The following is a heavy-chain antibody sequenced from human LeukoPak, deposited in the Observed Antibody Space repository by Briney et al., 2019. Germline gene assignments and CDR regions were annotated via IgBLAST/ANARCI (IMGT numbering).Heavy chain of an antibody. CDR3: ARVGYYYDSSGYYRYFDY. Sequence: SETLSLTCAVYGGSFSGYYWSWIRQPPGKGLEWIGEINHSGSTNYNPSLKSRVTISVDTSKNQFSLKLSSVTAADTAVYYCARVGYYYDSSGYYRYFDYWGQGTLVTVSS. V-gene: IGHV4-34*01. CDR2: INHSGST. CDR1: GGSFSGYY. D-gene: IGHD3-22*01. J-gene: IGHJ4*02.